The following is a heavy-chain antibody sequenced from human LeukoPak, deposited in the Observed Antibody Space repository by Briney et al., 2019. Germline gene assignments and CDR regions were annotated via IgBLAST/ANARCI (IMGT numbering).Heavy chain of an antibody. Sequence: PSETLSLTCTVSGGSITTTIYYWGWIRQPPGKGLEWIGSIYYSGSTYYNPSLKTRVTISVDTSKNQFSLKLSSVTAADTAVYYCARHSGSYYQPWVYWGQGTLVTVSS. D-gene: IGHD1-26*01. CDR3: ARHSGSYYQPWVY. CDR2: IYYSGST. CDR1: GGSITTTIYY. V-gene: IGHV4-39*01. J-gene: IGHJ4*02.